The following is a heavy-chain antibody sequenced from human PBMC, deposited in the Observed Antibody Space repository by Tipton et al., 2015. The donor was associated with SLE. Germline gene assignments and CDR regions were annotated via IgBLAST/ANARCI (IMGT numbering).Heavy chain of an antibody. Sequence: TLSLTCAVYGGSFSGYYWIWIRQPPGKGLEWIGEINHSGSTNYNPSPKSRVTISVDTSRNQFSLKLSSVTAADTAVYYCARGLGVVVAVAFDIWGQGTMVTVSS. J-gene: IGHJ3*02. D-gene: IGHD2-15*01. CDR2: INHSGST. V-gene: IGHV4-34*01. CDR1: GGSFSGYY. CDR3: ARGLGVVVAVAFDI.